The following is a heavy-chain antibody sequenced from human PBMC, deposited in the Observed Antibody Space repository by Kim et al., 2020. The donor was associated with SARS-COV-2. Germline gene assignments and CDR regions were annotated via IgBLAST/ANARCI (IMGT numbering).Heavy chain of an antibody. CDR1: GFTFSNYP. V-gene: IGHV3-23*01. CDR2: VDPSGDIT. Sequence: GGSLRLSCATSGFTFSNYPMTWVRQAPGKGLEWVSGVDPSGDITYYADSVRGRFTISRDNFKNTLDLQMNSLRAEDTAVYYCAKRPSRDNKIFHRCGMDAWGQGTTVTVSS. J-gene: IGHJ6*02. D-gene: IGHD3-3*01. CDR3: AKRPSRDNKIFHRCGMDA.